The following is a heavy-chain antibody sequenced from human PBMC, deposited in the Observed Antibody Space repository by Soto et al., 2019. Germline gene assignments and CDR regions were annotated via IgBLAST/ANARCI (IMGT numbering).Heavy chain of an antibody. D-gene: IGHD3-22*01. V-gene: IGHV4-34*01. Sequence: ETLSLTCAVYGGSFSGYYWSWIRQPPGKGLEWIGEINHSGSTNYNPSLKSRVTISVDTSKNQFSLKLSSVTAADTAVYYCASGHSSGYYDWFDPWGQGTLVTVSS. CDR2: INHSGST. J-gene: IGHJ5*02. CDR1: GGSFSGYY. CDR3: ASGHSSGYYDWFDP.